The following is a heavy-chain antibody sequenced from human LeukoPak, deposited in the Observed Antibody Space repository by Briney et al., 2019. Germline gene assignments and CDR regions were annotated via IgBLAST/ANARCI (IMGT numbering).Heavy chain of an antibody. D-gene: IGHD4-17*01. Sequence: PGRSLRLSCAASGFTFDDYAMQWVRQAPGRGLEWVSGISWNSGSIGYADSVKGRFTISRDNAKNSLYLQMNSLRAEDTALYYCAKDLWGYGDYAPDWFDPWGQGTLVTVSS. CDR1: GFTFDDYA. J-gene: IGHJ5*02. V-gene: IGHV3-9*01. CDR2: ISWNSGSI. CDR3: AKDLWGYGDYAPDWFDP.